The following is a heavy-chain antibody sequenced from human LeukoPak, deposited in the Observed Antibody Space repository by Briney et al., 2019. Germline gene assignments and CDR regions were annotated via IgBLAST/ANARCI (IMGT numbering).Heavy chain of an antibody. CDR2: IRYDGTNK. D-gene: IGHD5-18*01. CDR1: GFTFSSYA. Sequence: GGSLRLSCAASGFTFSSYAMHWVRPAPGKGLEWVTFIRYDGTNKYYADSVKGRFTISRDNSKNTLYLQMNSLRAEDTAVYYCARHLSGVTGYTYGRGIDYWGQGTLVTVSS. V-gene: IGHV3-30*02. J-gene: IGHJ4*02. CDR3: ARHLSGVTGYTYGRGIDY.